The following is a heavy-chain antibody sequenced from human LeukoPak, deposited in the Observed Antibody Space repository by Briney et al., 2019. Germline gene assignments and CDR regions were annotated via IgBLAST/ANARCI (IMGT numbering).Heavy chain of an antibody. D-gene: IGHD3-16*02. V-gene: IGHV3-21*01. CDR2: ISSSSSYI. Sequence: GGSLRLSCAASGFTFSSYSMNWVRQAPGKGLEWVSSISSSSSYIYYADSVKGRFTISRDSAKNSLYLQMNSLRAEDTAVYYCARDYDYVWGSYRYTSDAFDIWGQGTMVTVSS. CDR3: ARDYDYVWGSYRYTSDAFDI. J-gene: IGHJ3*02. CDR1: GFTFSSYS.